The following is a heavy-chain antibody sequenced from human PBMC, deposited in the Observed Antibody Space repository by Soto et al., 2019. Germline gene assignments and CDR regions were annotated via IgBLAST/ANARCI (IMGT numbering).Heavy chain of an antibody. D-gene: IGHD3-3*01. Sequence: PSETLSLTCTVSGGSISSYYWSCIRQPAGKGLEWIGRIYTSGSTNYNPSLKSRVTMSVDTSKNQFSLKLSSVTAADTAVYYCAGARAYDFWSGYSPYNWFDPWGQGTLVTVSS. CDR2: IYTSGST. CDR3: AGARAYDFWSGYSPYNWFDP. V-gene: IGHV4-4*07. J-gene: IGHJ5*02. CDR1: GGSISSYY.